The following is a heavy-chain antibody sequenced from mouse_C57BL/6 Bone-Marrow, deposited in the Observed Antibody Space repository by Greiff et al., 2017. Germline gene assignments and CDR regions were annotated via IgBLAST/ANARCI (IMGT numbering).Heavy chain of an antibody. CDR1: GFTFSDYY. D-gene: IGHD2-1*01. CDR2: INYDGSST. J-gene: IGHJ1*03. V-gene: IGHV5-16*01. Sequence: EVHLVESEGGLVQPGSSMKLSCTASGFTFSDYYMAWVRQVPEKGLEWVANINYDGSSTYYLDSLKSRFIISEDNAKNILYLQMSSLKSEDTATYYCTRGRSLHFYFDVWGTGTTVTVSS. CDR3: TRGRSLHFYFDV.